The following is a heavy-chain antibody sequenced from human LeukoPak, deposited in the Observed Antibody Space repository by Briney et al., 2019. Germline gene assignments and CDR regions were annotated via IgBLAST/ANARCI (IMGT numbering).Heavy chain of an antibody. D-gene: IGHD1-14*01. Sequence: RPSETLSLTCSVSGGSISSHYWSWIRQPPGKGLEWIGYIYYSGSTYHNPSLKSRVTISVDTSKNLFSLKLSSVTAADTAVYFCARGPSGNYWYFDLWGRGTLVTVSS. J-gene: IGHJ2*01. CDR2: IYYSGST. CDR3: ARGPSGNYWYFDL. CDR1: GGSISSHY. V-gene: IGHV4-59*11.